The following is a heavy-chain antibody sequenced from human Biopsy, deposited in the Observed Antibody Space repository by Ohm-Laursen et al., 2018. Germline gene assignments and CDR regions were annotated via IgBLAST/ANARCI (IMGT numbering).Heavy chain of an antibody. J-gene: IGHJ4*02. CDR2: IYGDDNK. Sequence: TTQTLTLTCSFPGFSLTNGGLSVGWIRQSPGRALDWLGLIYGDDNKRYSPSLKSRLLITKDTSKSQVVPTLTNVDPVDTGTYYCAHRQKWTFDFWGQGTLVTVSS. CDR1: GFSLTNGGLS. CDR3: AHRQKWTFDF. V-gene: IGHV2-5*02. D-gene: IGHD1-26*01.